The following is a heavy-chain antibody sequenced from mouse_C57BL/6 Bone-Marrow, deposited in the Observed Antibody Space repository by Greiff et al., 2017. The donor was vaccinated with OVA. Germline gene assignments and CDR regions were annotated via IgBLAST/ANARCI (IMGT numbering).Heavy chain of an antibody. CDR3: ARKFWLRTFHWYFDV. CDR2: INPNYGTT. Sequence: EVQVVESGPELVKPGASVKISCKASGYSFTDYNMNWVKQSNGKSLEWIGVINPNYGTTSYNQKFKGKATLTVDQSSSTAYMQLNSLTSEDSAVYYCARKFWLRTFHWYFDVWGTGTTVTVSS. V-gene: IGHV1-39*01. D-gene: IGHD2-2*01. J-gene: IGHJ1*03. CDR1: GYSFTDYN.